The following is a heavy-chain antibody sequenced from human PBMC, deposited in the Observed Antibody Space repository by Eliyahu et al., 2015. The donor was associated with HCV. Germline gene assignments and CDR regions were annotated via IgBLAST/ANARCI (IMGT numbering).Heavy chain of an antibody. J-gene: IGHJ5*02. V-gene: IGHV4-59*12. CDR2: THYSGST. CDR1: GGSIRNYY. CDR3: ATGGGGIAVAGTGGWFDP. Sequence: QVQLQESGPGLVKPSETLSLTCTVPGGSIRNYYWSWIRQPPGKGLEWIGYTHYSGSTNYNPSLKSRVTISLDTSKNQFSLKLSSVTAADTAVYYCATGGGGIAVAGTGGWFDPWGQGTLVTVSS. D-gene: IGHD6-19*01.